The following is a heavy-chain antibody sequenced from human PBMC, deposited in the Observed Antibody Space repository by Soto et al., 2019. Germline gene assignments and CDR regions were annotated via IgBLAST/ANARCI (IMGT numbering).Heavy chain of an antibody. CDR1: GGSFSGYY. J-gene: IGHJ3*02. V-gene: IGHV4-34*01. Sequence: SETLSLTCAVYGGSFSGYYWSWIRQPPGKGLEWIGEINHSGSTNYNPSLKSRVTISVDTSKNQFSLKLSSVTAADTAVYYCARSGTALAVAGTDIWGQGTMVTVSS. D-gene: IGHD6-19*01. CDR3: ARSGTALAVAGTDI. CDR2: INHSGST.